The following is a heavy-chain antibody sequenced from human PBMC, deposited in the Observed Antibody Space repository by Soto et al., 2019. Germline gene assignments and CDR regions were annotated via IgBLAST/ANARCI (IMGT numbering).Heavy chain of an antibody. Sequence: QVQLVQSEAEVKKPGSSVKVSCKASGGTFSSYAISRVRQAPGQGLEWMGGIIPISGPANYAQKFQGRVTITADESTSTAYMELSSLRSEDTAVYYCARSQGSSTSLEIYYYYYYGMEVWGQGTTVTVSS. CDR3: ARSQGSSTSLEIYYYYYYGMEV. D-gene: IGHD2-2*01. J-gene: IGHJ6*02. V-gene: IGHV1-69*01. CDR1: GGTFSSYA. CDR2: IIPISGPA.